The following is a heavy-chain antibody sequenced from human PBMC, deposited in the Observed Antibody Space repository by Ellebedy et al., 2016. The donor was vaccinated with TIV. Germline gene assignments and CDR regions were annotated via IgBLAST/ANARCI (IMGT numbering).Heavy chain of an antibody. CDR3: ASDSWGAFDI. CDR1: GFTFDDYA. Sequence: GESLKISCAASGFTFDDYAMHWVRQAPGKGLEWVSLISGDGGSTYYADSVKGRFTISRDNSKNSLYLQMNSLRTEDTALYYCASDSWGAFDIWGQGTMVTVSS. CDR2: ISGDGGST. J-gene: IGHJ3*02. V-gene: IGHV3-43*02. D-gene: IGHD1-26*01.